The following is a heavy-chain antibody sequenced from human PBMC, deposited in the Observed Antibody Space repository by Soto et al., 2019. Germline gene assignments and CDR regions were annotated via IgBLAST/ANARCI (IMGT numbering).Heavy chain of an antibody. D-gene: IGHD2-21*02. J-gene: IGHJ4*02. Sequence: PGGSLRLSCAASGFTFINFAMSWGRQAPGKGLQWVSSISNSGRSTYYADSVQGRFTISRDNSKNTLFLQMNSLRAEDTAVYYCANHRGFLVTQYFFDYWGQGTLVTVSS. CDR1: GFTFINFA. CDR3: ANHRGFLVTQYFFDY. V-gene: IGHV3-23*01. CDR2: ISNSGRST.